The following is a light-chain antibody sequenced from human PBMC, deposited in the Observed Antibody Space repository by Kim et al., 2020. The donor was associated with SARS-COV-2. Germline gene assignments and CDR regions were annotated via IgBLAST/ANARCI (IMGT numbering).Light chain of an antibody. CDR3: QSYDSSLSGWV. V-gene: IGLV1-40*01. CDR1: SSNIGAGYD. Sequence: QLVTISCTGSSSNIGAGYDVHWYQQLPGTAPNLLIYGNSNRPSGVPDRFSGSKSGTSASLAITGLQAEDEADYYCQSYDSSLSGWVFGGGTQLTVL. J-gene: IGLJ3*02. CDR2: GNS.